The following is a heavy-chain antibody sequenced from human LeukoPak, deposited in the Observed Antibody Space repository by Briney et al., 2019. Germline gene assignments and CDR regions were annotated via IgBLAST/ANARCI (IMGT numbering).Heavy chain of an antibody. J-gene: IGHJ5*02. CDR2: ISDSGETR. V-gene: IGHV3-11*01. CDR1: GFSFSDYY. CDR3: ARDVRGRTPLKLGMKWFDP. Sequence: GGSLRLSCAASGFSFSDYYMSWIRQVPGKGLEWLAYISDSGETRKYADSVTGRFTIPRDNAKNSVSLQMNSLRADDSGVYYCARDVRGRTPLKLGMKWFDPWGQGTRVIVSS. D-gene: IGHD7-27*01.